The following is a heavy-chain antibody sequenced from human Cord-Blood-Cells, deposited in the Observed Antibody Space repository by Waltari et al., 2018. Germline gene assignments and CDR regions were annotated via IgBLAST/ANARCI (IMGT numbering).Heavy chain of an antibody. D-gene: IGHD6-6*01. CDR2: IIPIFGTA. CDR3: ARDELSSSPHYHYYYMDV. J-gene: IGHJ6*03. Sequence: QVQLVQSGAEVKKPGSSVKVSCKASGGTFSSYAISWVRQAPGQGLEWMGGIIPIFGTANYAQEVQGRVTITADASTSTADMELSSLRSEDTAVYYCARDELSSSPHYHYYYMDVWGKGTTVTVSS. CDR1: GGTFSSYA. V-gene: IGHV1-69*01.